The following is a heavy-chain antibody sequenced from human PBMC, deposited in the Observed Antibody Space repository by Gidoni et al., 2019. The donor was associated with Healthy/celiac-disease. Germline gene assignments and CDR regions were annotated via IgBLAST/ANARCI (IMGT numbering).Heavy chain of an antibody. Sequence: EVQLLESGGGLVQPGGSLRLSCAASGFTFSSYAMSWVRQAPGKGLEWVSAISGSGGSTYYADSVKGRFTISRDNSKNTLYLQMNSLRAEDTAVYYCAKGGDTAMVLDYYYYYMDVWGKGTTVTVSS. CDR3: AKGGDTAMVLDYYYYYMDV. D-gene: IGHD5-18*01. J-gene: IGHJ6*03. CDR1: GFTFSSYA. V-gene: IGHV3-23*01. CDR2: ISGSGGST.